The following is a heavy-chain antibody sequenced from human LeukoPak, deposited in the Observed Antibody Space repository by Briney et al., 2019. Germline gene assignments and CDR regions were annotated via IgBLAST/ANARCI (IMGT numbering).Heavy chain of an antibody. D-gene: IGHD2-2*01. V-gene: IGHV1-2*06. Sequence: ASVKVSCKASGYTFTGYYMHWVRQAPGQGLEWMGRINPNSGGTNYAQKFQGRVTMTRDTSISTAYMELSRLRSDDTAVYYCARRARGTSCYYFDYWGQGTLVTVSS. CDR3: ARRARGTSCYYFDY. CDR1: GYTFTGYY. J-gene: IGHJ4*02. CDR2: INPNSGGT.